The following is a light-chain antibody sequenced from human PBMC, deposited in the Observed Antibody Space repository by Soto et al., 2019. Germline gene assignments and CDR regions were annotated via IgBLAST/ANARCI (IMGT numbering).Light chain of an antibody. V-gene: IGLV1-40*01. CDR1: SANIGAGYD. CDR2: GNS. CDR3: QSYDSSLSVYV. J-gene: IGLJ1*01. Sequence: QLVLTQPPSVSGAPGQRVTISCTGTSANIGAGYDVHWYQQLPGTAPKLLIYGNSNRPSGVPDRFSGSKSGTSASLAITGLQADDEADYYCQSYDSSLSVYVFGTGTKVTVL.